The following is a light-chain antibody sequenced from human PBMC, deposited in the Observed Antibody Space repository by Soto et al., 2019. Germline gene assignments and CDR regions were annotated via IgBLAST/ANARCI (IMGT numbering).Light chain of an antibody. CDR2: DVS. CDR3: SSYTSSSTPVV. J-gene: IGLJ2*01. CDR1: SSDVGGYNY. Sequence: QSALTQPASVSGSPGQSITISCTGTSSDVGGYNYVSWYQQHPGKAPKLMIYDVSNRPSGVSTRFSGSKSGNTASLTISGLQAEDEADYYCSSYTSSSTPVVFGGWTQLTVL. V-gene: IGLV2-14*01.